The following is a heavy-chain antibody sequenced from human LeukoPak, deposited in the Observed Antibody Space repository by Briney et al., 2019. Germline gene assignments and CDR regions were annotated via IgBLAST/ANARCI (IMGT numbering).Heavy chain of an antibody. CDR3: ARDPGYSSGWQAYFDY. J-gene: IGHJ4*02. D-gene: IGHD6-19*01. CDR2: ISSSSSAI. Sequence: GGSLRLSCAASGFTFSSYSMNWVRQAPGKGLEWVSYISSSSSAIYYADSVKGRFTISRDNAKNSLYLQMNSLRDEDTAVYYCARDPGYSSGWQAYFDYWGQGTLVTVSS. CDR1: GFTFSSYS. V-gene: IGHV3-48*02.